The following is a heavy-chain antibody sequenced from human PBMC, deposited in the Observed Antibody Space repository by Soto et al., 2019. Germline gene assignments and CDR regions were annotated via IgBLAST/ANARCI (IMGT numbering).Heavy chain of an antibody. Sequence: GGSLRLSCAASDFTISPYWMTWVRQTPGQGLEFVANIKEDGSVRNYVDSVKGRFTISRDNSKNTLYLQMNSLRAEDTAVYYCAKDGSPYCTNGVCYTGPPTPDYGMDVWGQGTTVTVSS. J-gene: IGHJ6*02. CDR3: AKDGSPYCTNGVCYTGPPTPDYGMDV. CDR2: IKEDGSVR. CDR1: DFTISPYW. V-gene: IGHV3-7*01. D-gene: IGHD2-8*01.